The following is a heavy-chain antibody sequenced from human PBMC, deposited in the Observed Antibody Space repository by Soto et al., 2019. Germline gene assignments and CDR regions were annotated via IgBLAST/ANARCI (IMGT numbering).Heavy chain of an antibody. CDR2: INHSGST. V-gene: IGHV4-34*01. Sequence: SETLSLTCAVYGGSFSGYYLSWIRQPPGKGLECIGEINHSGSTNYNPSLKSRVTISVDTSKNQFSLKLSSVTAADTAVYYCASPRRLLTKYAFDIWGQGTMVTVSS. CDR1: GGSFSGYY. J-gene: IGHJ3*02. D-gene: IGHD1-26*01. CDR3: ASPRRLLTKYAFDI.